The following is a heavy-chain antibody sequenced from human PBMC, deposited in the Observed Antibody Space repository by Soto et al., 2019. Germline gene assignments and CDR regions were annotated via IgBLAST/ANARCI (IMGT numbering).Heavy chain of an antibody. D-gene: IGHD6-13*01. J-gene: IGHJ4*02. V-gene: IGHV5-51*01. Sequence: LGESLKISCKGSGYSFTSYWIGWVRQMPGKGLEWMGIIYPGDSDTRYSPSFQGQVTISADKSISTAYLQWSSLKASDTAMYYCARRRVRYSSSWYVRDYFDYWGQGTLVTVSS. CDR2: IYPGDSDT. CDR3: ARRRVRYSSSWYVRDYFDY. CDR1: GYSFTSYW.